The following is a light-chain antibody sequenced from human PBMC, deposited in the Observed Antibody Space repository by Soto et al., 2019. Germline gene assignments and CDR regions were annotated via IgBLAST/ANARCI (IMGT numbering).Light chain of an antibody. J-gene: IGKJ1*01. CDR2: GAS. CDR1: QSVSGSY. Sequence: EIVLTQSPGTLSLSPGERATLSCRASQSVSGSYLAWYQQKPGQAPRLLIYGASSGATGIPDRFSGSGSGTDFTLTISRLEPEDFAVYYCQQYGSSPRTFGQGTKVVIK. CDR3: QQYGSSPRT. V-gene: IGKV3-20*01.